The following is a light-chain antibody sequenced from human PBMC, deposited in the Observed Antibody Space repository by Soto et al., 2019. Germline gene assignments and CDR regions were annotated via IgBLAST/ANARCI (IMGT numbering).Light chain of an antibody. CDR2: RND. CDR1: SSNIGNNY. V-gene: IGLV1-47*01. CDR3: ATWDDSLSGLV. Sequence: QSLLTQPPSASGTPGQRVTITCSGSSSNIGNNYVYWYQRLPGTAPKLLFYRNDQRPSGVPDRISGSKSGTSASLAISGLRNEDEADYYCATWDDSLSGLVFGGGTKLTVL. J-gene: IGLJ3*02.